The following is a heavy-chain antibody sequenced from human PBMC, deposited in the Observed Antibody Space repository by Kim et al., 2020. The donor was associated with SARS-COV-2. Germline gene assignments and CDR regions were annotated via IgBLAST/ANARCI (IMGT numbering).Heavy chain of an antibody. CDR2: ISWNSGSI. D-gene: IGHD1-26*01. CDR3: AKTVYSGGYVTSSYFDY. Sequence: GGSLRLSCAASGFTFDDYAMHWVRQAPGKGLEWVSGISWNSGSIGYADSVKGRFTISRDNANNSLYLQMNSLRAEDTALYYCAKTVYSGGYVTSSYFDYWGQETLVTVSS. J-gene: IGHJ4*02. V-gene: IGHV3-9*01. CDR1: GFTFDDYA.